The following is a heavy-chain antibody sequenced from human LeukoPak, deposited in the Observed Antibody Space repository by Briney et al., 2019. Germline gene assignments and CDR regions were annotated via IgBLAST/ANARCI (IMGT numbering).Heavy chain of an antibody. D-gene: IGHD3-10*02. CDR3: ARDVRSGLNYFVFADY. Sequence: GGSLRLSCAASGFTFNTYWMSWVRQAPGKGLEWVANIKPDGSESYYADSVKGQLSVSRDNTKNSLYLQMNSLRAEDTAVYYCARDVRSGLNYFVFADYWGQGTLVTVSS. CDR1: GFTFNTYW. V-gene: IGHV3-7*01. CDR2: IKPDGSES. J-gene: IGHJ4*02.